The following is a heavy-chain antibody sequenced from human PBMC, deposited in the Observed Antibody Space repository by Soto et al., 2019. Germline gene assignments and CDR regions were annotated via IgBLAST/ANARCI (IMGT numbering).Heavy chain of an antibody. CDR3: ASDGWYYDSSGYFSIPSVH. Sequence: GGSLRLSCAASGFSFSSYGMHWVRQAPGKGLEWVAVIWYDGSNKYYADSVKGRFTISRDNAKNSLYLQMNSLGDEDTAVYYCASDGWYYDSSGYFSIPSVHWGQGTLVTVSS. D-gene: IGHD3-22*01. V-gene: IGHV3-33*01. CDR1: GFSFSSYG. J-gene: IGHJ4*02. CDR2: IWYDGSNK.